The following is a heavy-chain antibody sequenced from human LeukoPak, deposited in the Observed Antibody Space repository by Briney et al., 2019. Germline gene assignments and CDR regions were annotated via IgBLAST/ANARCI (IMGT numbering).Heavy chain of an antibody. D-gene: IGHD2-8*02. CDR3: ATYRQVLLPFES. J-gene: IGHJ4*02. CDR1: GFTFSTFA. Sequence: PRGTLRLSCEASGFTFSTFAMIWVRQPPGKGLEWVSSIFPSGGEIHYADSVRGRFTISRDNSKSTLSLQMNSLRAEDTAIYYCATYRQVLLPFESWGQGTLVTVSS. CDR2: IFPSGGEI. V-gene: IGHV3-23*01.